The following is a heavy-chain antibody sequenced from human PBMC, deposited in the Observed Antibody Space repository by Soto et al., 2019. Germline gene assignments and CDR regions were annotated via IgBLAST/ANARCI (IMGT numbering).Heavy chain of an antibody. CDR2: ISAYNGNT. D-gene: IGHD1-26*01. CDR3: ARDRAPGWAYYYGMDV. J-gene: IGHJ6*02. CDR1: GYTFTSYG. Sequence: GASVKVSCKASGYTFTSYGISWVRQAPGQGLEWMGWISAYNGNTNYAQKLQGRVTMTTDTSTSTAYMELSSLRSEDTAVYYCARDRAPGWAYYYGMDVWGQGTTVTVSS. V-gene: IGHV1-18*01.